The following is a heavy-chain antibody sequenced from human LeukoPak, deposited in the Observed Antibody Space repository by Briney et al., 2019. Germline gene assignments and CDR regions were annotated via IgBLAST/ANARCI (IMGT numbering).Heavy chain of an antibody. V-gene: IGHV4-4*07. CDR1: GASINSYY. Sequence: PSETLSLTCTVSGASINSYYFTWIRQPAGKGLEWIGRVFSDGATDYNPSLQSRVTMSLDTSKNQVSLKLSSVAAADTAVYYCARTFCSGGNCFRFDYWGQGTLVTVSS. D-gene: IGHD2-15*01. CDR2: VFSDGAT. J-gene: IGHJ4*02. CDR3: ARTFCSGGNCFRFDY.